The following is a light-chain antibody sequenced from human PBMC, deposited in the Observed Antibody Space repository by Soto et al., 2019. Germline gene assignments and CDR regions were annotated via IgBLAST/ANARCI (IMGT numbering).Light chain of an antibody. CDR2: KAS. CDR3: QRYNGT. V-gene: IGKV1-5*03. J-gene: IGKJ5*01. CDR1: QYVGSW. Sequence: IQMTHSPSSLSASVGDRVTITCRASQYVGSWLAWYQQKPGKAPKLLIYKASNLQSGVPSRFSGSGSATEFTLTISSLQHDDSATYYCQRYNGTFGQGTRL.